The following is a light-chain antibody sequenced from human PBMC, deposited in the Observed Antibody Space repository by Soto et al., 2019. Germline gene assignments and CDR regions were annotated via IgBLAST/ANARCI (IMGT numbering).Light chain of an antibody. V-gene: IGLV2-8*01. CDR2: EVT. J-gene: IGLJ3*02. CDR3: SSYAASNNSYVV. Sequence: QSALTQPPSASGSPGQSVTISCTGTSSDVGGYNYVSWYQQYPGRAPKLMIYEVTKRPSGVPDRFSGSKSGNTAALTASGLLADDEADYYCSSYAASNNSYVVFGGGTKLTVL. CDR1: SSDVGGYNY.